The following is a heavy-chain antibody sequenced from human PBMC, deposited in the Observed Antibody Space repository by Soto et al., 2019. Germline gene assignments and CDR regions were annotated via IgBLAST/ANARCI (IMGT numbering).Heavy chain of an antibody. CDR2: INPNSGGT. CDR3: ASPNYGGNGARNYYYYYGMDV. J-gene: IGHJ6*02. V-gene: IGHV1-2*02. CDR1: GYTFTGYY. Sequence: GASVKVSCKASGYTFTGYYMHWVRQAPGQGLEWMGWINPNSGGTNYAQKFQGRVTITADKSTSTAYMELSSLRSEDTAVYYCASPNYGGNGARNYYYYYGMDVWGQGTTVTVSS. D-gene: IGHD4-17*01.